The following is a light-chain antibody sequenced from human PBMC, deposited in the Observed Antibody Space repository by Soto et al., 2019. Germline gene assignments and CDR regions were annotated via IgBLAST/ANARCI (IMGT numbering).Light chain of an antibody. CDR1: QSISSW. CDR2: DAS. Sequence: DIQMTQSPSTLSATAGDRVTITCRASQSISSWLAWYQHKPGKAPQLLIYDASNLASGVPSRCSGSGSGTEFSLTISIQQPDDGATYYFQQYENYWTFGQGTRVEIK. V-gene: IGKV1-5*01. J-gene: IGKJ1*01. CDR3: QQYENYWT.